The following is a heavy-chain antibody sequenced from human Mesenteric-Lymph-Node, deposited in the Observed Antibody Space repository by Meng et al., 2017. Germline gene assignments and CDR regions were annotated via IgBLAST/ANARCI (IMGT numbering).Heavy chain of an antibody. J-gene: IGHJ5*02. V-gene: IGHV4-34*01. D-gene: IGHD3-10*01. CDR2: IDHRGNT. CDR3: ARRGPSGNFSP. Sequence: QLEQWGAGLLKPSETLSRSCAVDGGSFRDYYWTWSRHPPGKGLEWIGEIDHRGNTKYNPSLKSRVTISLDTSKKQFSLKVSSVTAADSAVYYCARRGPSGNFSPWSQGALVTVSS. CDR1: GGSFRDYY.